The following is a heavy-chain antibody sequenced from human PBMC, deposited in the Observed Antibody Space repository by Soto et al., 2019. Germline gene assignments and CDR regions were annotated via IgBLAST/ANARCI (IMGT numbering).Heavy chain of an antibody. CDR2: INHSVST. V-gene: IGHV4-34*01. CDR3: ARGLTYNWFDP. Sequence: SETLSLTCAVYGASLSDNYCNSLRQPPGKGLEWIGEINHSVSTNYNPSLKSRITISVDTSKNQFALKLSSVTAADTAVYYCARGLTYNWFDPWGQGTLVTVSS. CDR1: GASLSDNY. J-gene: IGHJ5*02. D-gene: IGHD2-21*02.